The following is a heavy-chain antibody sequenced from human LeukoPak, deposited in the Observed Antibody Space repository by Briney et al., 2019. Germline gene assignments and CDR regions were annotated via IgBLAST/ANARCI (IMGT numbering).Heavy chain of an antibody. CDR3: ARAASYYYYYMDV. V-gene: IGHV4-59*01. CDR2: IYYSGST. Sequence: SETLSLTCTVSGGSISSYYWSWIRQPPGKGLEWIGYIYYSGSTNCNPSLKSRVTISVDTSKNQFSLKLSSVTAADTAVYYCARAASYYYYYMDVWGKGTTVTVSS. J-gene: IGHJ6*03. CDR1: GGSISSYY.